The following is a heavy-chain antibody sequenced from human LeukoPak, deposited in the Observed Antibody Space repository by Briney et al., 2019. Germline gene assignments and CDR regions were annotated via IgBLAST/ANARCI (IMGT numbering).Heavy chain of an antibody. Sequence: GGSLRLSCAASGFSFSTYNMNWVRQAPGQRLEWVSSITSGSSYIYYADSVKGRFTISRDNAKSSLYLQMDSLRAEDTAVYYCARDVYYGSGSPRLDYWGQGTLVTVSS. CDR3: ARDVYYGSGSPRLDY. J-gene: IGHJ4*02. CDR1: GFSFSTYN. CDR2: ITSGSSYI. V-gene: IGHV3-21*01. D-gene: IGHD3-10*01.